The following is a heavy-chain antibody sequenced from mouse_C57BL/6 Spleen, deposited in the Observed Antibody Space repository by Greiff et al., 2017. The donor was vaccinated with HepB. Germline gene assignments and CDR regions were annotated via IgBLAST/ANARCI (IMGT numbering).Heavy chain of an antibody. D-gene: IGHD2-4*01. J-gene: IGHJ4*01. V-gene: IGHV5-4*03. CDR3: ASYDYDGGYAMDY. CDR2: ISDGGSYT. Sequence: EVMLVESGGGLVKPGGSLKLSCAASGFTFSSYAMSWVRQTPEKRLEWVATISDGGSYTYYPDNVKGRFTISRDNAKNNLYLQMSHLKSEDTAMYYGASYDYDGGYAMDYWGQGTSVTVSS. CDR1: GFTFSSYA.